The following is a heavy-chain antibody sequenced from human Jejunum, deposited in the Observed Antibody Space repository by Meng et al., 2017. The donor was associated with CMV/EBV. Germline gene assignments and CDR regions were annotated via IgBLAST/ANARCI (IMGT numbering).Heavy chain of an antibody. D-gene: IGHD4-17*01. CDR1: GFSVRTVY. V-gene: IGHV3-53*01. CDR2: IYTDGDT. Sequence: EGHLGEAGGGLIQPGGSLRLSWPASGFSVRTVYMNWVRQAPGKGLEWVSVIYTDGDTYYADSVKGRFTISRDISNNMLFLQMNRLRAEDTAVYYCVRNGAGDHWGQGTLVTVSS. J-gene: IGHJ4*02. CDR3: VRNGAGDH.